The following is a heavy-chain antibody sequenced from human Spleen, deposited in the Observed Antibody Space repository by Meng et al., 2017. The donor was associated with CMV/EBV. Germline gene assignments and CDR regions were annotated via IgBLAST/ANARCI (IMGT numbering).Heavy chain of an antibody. V-gene: IGHV3-48*04. D-gene: IGHD4-17*01. CDR3: ARRGPTGAFDI. Sequence: GESLKISCAASGFTFNSYAMNWVRQAPGKGLEWISYISGSSSSITYADSVKGRFAISRDNAKNSLFLQMNTLGVEDTAVYYCARRGPTGAFDIWGQGTMVTVSS. J-gene: IGHJ3*02. CDR1: GFTFNSYA. CDR2: ISGSSSSI.